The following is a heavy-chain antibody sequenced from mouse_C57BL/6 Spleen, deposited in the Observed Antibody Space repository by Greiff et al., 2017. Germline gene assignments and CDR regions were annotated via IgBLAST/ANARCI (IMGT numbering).Heavy chain of an antibody. Sequence: EVHLVESGGGLVKPGGSLKLSCAASGFTFSDYGMHWVRQAPEKGLEWVAYISSGSSTIYYADTVKGRFTISRDNAKNTLFLQMTSLRSEDTAMYYCAREGTEGYYFDYWGQGTTLTVSS. V-gene: IGHV5-17*01. CDR2: ISSGSSTI. CDR3: AREGTEGYYFDY. J-gene: IGHJ2*01. D-gene: IGHD4-1*01. CDR1: GFTFSDYG.